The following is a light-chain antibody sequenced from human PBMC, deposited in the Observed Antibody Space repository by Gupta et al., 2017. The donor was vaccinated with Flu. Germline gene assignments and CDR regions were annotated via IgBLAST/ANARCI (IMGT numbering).Light chain of an antibody. CDR3: QQNDSSPRT. CDR1: QSVLSSFKDKNY. Sequence: DIVMTQYPDSLAVSLGERATINCKSSQSVLSSFKDKNYLVWYQHKPGQPPKVLIYWASTRESGVPYRFSGSGSGTDFTLTISSLQAEDVAVYYCQQNDSSPRTFGEGTKVEIK. CDR2: WAS. J-gene: IGKJ4*02. V-gene: IGKV4-1*01.